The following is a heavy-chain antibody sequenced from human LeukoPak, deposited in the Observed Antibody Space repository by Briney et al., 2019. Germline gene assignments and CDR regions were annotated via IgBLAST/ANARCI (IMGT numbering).Heavy chain of an antibody. D-gene: IGHD3-3*01. J-gene: IGHJ4*02. CDR3: ARGVTISGVASDY. CDR1: GFTFSSYW. V-gene: IGHV3-7*01. Sequence: GGSQRLSCAASGFTFSSYWMSWVRQAPGKGLEWVANIKQDGSEKYYVDSVKGRFTISRDNAKNSLYLQMNSLRAEDTAVYYCARGVTISGVASDYWGQGTLVTVSS. CDR2: IKQDGSEK.